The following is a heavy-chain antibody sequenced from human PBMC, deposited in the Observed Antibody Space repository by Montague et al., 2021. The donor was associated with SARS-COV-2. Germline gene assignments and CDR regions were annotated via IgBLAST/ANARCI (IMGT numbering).Heavy chain of an antibody. D-gene: IGHD4-23*01. CDR3: AREDVYGGNSWGMDV. J-gene: IGHJ6*02. CDR2: IWYDGSNK. CDR1: GFTFSSYG. Sequence: SLRLSCAASGFTFSSYGMHWVHQAPGKGLEWVAVIWYDGSNKYYADSVKGRFTISRDNSKNTLYLQMNSLRAEDTAVYYCAREDVYGGNSWGMDVWGQGTTVTVSS. V-gene: IGHV3-33*01.